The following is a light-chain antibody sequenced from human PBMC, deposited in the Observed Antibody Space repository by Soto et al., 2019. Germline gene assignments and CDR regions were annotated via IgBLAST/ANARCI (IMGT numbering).Light chain of an antibody. CDR1: QSVSSGY. J-gene: IGKJ4*01. V-gene: IGKV3-20*01. CDR2: DAS. CDR3: QEYGSSVGGT. Sequence: EIVLTQSPGTLSLSPGETATLSCRASQSVSSGYLAWYQQKPGQPPRLLIYDASSRATGIPDRVSGSGSGTDFTLTISRLEPEDFAVYYCQEYGSSVGGTFGGGTKVDIK.